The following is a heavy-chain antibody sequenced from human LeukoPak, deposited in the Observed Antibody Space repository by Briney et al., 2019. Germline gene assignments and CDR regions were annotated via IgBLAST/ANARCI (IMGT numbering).Heavy chain of an antibody. J-gene: IGHJ4*02. CDR1: GGSISSHY. V-gene: IGHV4-59*11. CDR2: IFYSGST. Sequence: SETLSLTCTVSGGSISSHYWSWIRQPPGKGLEWIGYIFYSGSTNYNPSLKSRVTISVDTSKSQFSLKLSSVTAADTAVYYCARLVGAIGRALDYWGQGTLVTVSS. CDR3: ARLVGAIGRALDY. D-gene: IGHD1-26*01.